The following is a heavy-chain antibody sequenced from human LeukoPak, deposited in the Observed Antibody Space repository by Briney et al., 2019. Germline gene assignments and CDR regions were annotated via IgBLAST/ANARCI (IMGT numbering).Heavy chain of an antibody. V-gene: IGHV4-34*01. D-gene: IGHD3-22*01. J-gene: IGHJ6*02. Sequence: SETLSLTCAVYGGSFSGYYWSWIRQPPGKGLEWIGEINHSGSTNYNPSLKSRVTISVDTSKNQFSLKLSSVTAADTAVYYCARASPHYDSSGYYPLGMDVWGRGTTVTVSS. CDR1: GGSFSGYY. CDR3: ARASPHYDSSGYYPLGMDV. CDR2: INHSGST.